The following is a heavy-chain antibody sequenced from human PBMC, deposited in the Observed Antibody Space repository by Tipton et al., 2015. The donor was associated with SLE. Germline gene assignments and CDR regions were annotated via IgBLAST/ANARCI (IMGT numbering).Heavy chain of an antibody. CDR1: GGSISSHY. V-gene: IGHV4-4*09. J-gene: IGHJ5*02. CDR3: ARYRPPPHGGRYSYGFDP. CDR2: IYTYGST. Sequence: GLVKPSEILSLTCSVSGGSISSHYWSWIRQPPGKGLEWIGYIYTYGSTSYNPSLKSRVAMSLDTSNNRVSLSLSSVTAADTAVYYCARYRPPPHGGRYSYGFDPWGQGVLVAVSS. D-gene: IGHD5-18*01.